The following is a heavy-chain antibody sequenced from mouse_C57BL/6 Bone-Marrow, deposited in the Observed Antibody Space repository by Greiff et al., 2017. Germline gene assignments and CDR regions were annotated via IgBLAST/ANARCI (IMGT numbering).Heavy chain of an antibody. Sequence: EVQLQQSGAELVRPGASVKLSCTASGFNIKDAYMHWVKQRPEQGLEWIGWIDPENGDTEYASQFQGKATITADTSSNTAYLQLSSLTSEDTAVYYCTTALWLRRNYWGQGTTLTVSS. CDR3: TTALWLRRNY. D-gene: IGHD2-2*01. CDR2: IDPENGDT. V-gene: IGHV14-4*01. CDR1: GFNIKDAY. J-gene: IGHJ2*01.